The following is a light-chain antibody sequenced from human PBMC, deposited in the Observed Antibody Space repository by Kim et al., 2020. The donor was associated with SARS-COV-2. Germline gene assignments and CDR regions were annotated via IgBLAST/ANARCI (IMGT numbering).Light chain of an antibody. V-gene: IGLV2-14*03. J-gene: IGLJ1*01. CDR3: SSYTSSSTLV. Sequence: QSALTQPASVSGSPGQSITISFTGTSSDVGGYNYVSWYQQHPDKAPILMIYDVSNQPSGISNRFSGSKSGNTASLTISGLQAEDEADYYCSSYTSSSTLVFGTGTKVTVL. CDR2: DVS. CDR1: SSDVGGYNY.